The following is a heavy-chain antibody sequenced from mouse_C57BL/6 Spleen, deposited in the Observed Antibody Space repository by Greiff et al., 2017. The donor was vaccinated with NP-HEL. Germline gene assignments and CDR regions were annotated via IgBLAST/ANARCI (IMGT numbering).Heavy chain of an antibody. CDR2: INYDGSST. D-gene: IGHD1-1*01. V-gene: IGHV5-16*01. CDR1: GFTFSDYY. CDR3: ARADGSSYFDV. Sequence: EVKLVESEGGLVQPGSSMKLSCTASGFTFSDYYMAWVRQVPEKGLEWVANINYDGSSTYYLDSLKSRFIISRDNAKNILYLQMSSLKSEDTATYYCARADGSSYFDVWGTGTTVTVSS. J-gene: IGHJ1*03.